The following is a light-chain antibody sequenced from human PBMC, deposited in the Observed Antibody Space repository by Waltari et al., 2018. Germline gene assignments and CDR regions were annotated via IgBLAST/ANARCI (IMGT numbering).Light chain of an antibody. Sequence: SGRASQSLTNCLAWYQQKPGQAPRLLIYDVSNRATGVPARFSGSGSGTDFTLAISSLEPEDFAVYYCQQRDEWPLTFGGGTKVEIK. CDR1: QSLTNC. CDR3: QQRDEWPLT. V-gene: IGKV3-11*01. J-gene: IGKJ4*01. CDR2: DVS.